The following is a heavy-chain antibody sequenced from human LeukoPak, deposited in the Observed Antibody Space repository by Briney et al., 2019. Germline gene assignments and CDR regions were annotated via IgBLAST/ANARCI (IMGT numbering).Heavy chain of an antibody. CDR2: FDPEDGET. J-gene: IGHJ4*02. Sequence: ASVKVSCKVSGYTLTELSMHWVRQAPGKGLEWMGGFDPEDGETIYAQKFQGKVTRTEDTSTDTAYMELSSLRSEDTAVYYCATPSLAVDHYFDYWGQGTLVTVSS. CDR3: ATPSLAVDHYFDY. V-gene: IGHV1-24*01. CDR1: GYTLTELS.